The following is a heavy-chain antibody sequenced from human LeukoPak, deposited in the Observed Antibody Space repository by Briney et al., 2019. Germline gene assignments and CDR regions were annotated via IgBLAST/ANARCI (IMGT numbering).Heavy chain of an antibody. Sequence: PGGSLRLSCAASGFTFSDYYMSWIRQAPGKGLEWVSYISSSGSTIYYADSVKGRFTISRDNAKNSLYLQMNSLRAEDTAVYYCARARTYYCVTAYFDYWGQGTLVTVSS. CDR3: ARARTYYCVTAYFDY. CDR1: GFTFSDYY. CDR2: ISSSGSTI. D-gene: IGHD3-10*02. J-gene: IGHJ4*02. V-gene: IGHV3-11*01.